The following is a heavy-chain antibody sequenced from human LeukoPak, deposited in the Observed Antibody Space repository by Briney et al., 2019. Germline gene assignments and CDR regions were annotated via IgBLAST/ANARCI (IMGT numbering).Heavy chain of an antibody. CDR2: ISWNSGSI. V-gene: IGHV3-9*01. Sequence: GRSLRLSCAASGFTFDDYAMHWVRQAPGKGLEWVSGISWNSGSIGYADSVKGRFTISRDNAKNSLYPQMNSLRAEDTALYYCAKDLRRYSSGWGSEYFQHWGQGTLVTVSS. D-gene: IGHD6-19*01. CDR3: AKDLRRYSSGWGSEYFQH. J-gene: IGHJ1*01. CDR1: GFTFDDYA.